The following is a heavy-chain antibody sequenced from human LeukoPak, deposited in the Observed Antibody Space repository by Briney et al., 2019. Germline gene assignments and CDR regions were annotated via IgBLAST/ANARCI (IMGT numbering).Heavy chain of an antibody. D-gene: IGHD5-12*01. Sequence: ASVKVSCKASGYTFTSYDINWVRQATGQGLEWMGWINPNSGGTNYAQKFQGWVTMTRDTSISTAYMELSRLRSDDTAVYYCARDQGVATTHFDYWGQGTLVTVSS. CDR1: GYTFTSYD. V-gene: IGHV1-2*04. CDR2: INPNSGGT. J-gene: IGHJ4*02. CDR3: ARDQGVATTHFDY.